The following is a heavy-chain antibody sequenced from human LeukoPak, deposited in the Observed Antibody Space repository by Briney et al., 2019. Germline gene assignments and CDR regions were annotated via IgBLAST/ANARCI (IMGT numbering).Heavy chain of an antibody. J-gene: IGHJ3*02. CDR3: ARGRKYYYVKGAFDI. D-gene: IGHD3-10*02. V-gene: IGHV4-38-2*02. CDR2: IYYSGST. CDR1: GYSISSGYY. Sequence: SETLSLTCSVSGYSISSGYYWGWIRPPPGKGLECIGIIYYSGSTYSNPSLKSRVTISVDTSKNQFSLKLSSVTAADTAVYYCARGRKYYYVKGAFDIWGQGTMVTVSS.